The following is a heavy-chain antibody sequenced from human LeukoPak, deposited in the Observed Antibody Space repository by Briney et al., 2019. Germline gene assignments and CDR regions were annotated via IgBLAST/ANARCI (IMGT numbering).Heavy chain of an antibody. CDR2: ISGSGGTT. Sequence: GGSLRLSCAASGFTFSSYAMSWVRQAPGKGLEWVSAISGSGGTTYYADSVKGRFTISRDNSKNTLYLQMNSLRAEDTAVYYCAKTLHDQGATFWSGPTDYWGQGTLVTVSS. CDR1: GFTFSSYA. V-gene: IGHV3-23*01. D-gene: IGHD3-3*01. CDR3: AKTLHDQGATFWSGPTDY. J-gene: IGHJ4*02.